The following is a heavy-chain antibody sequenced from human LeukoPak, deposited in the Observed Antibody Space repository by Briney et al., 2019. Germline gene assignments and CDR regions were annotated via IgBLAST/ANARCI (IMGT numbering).Heavy chain of an antibody. V-gene: IGHV3-21*01. Sequence: GGSLRLSCAASGFTFSDYSMNWVRQAPGKGLEWVSSISITSNYIYYADSLKGRFTISRDNAKNSLYLQMNSLRAEDTAVYYCVRGSLASGVVVYYYYYLDVWGKGTTVTVSS. CDR1: GFTFSDYS. J-gene: IGHJ6*03. CDR2: ISITSNYI. D-gene: IGHD3-3*01. CDR3: VRGSLASGVVVYYYYYLDV.